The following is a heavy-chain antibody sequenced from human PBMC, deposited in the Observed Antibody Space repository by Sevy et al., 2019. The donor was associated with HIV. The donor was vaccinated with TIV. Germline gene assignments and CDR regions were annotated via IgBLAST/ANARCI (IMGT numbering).Heavy chain of an antibody. CDR2: IYTSGST. D-gene: IGHD6-13*01. CDR3: AGVGSSGSSWYNGFDY. Sequence: SETLSLTCTVSGGSISSYYWSWIRQPAGKGLEWIGRIYTSGSTNYNPSLKSRVTMSVDTSKNQFSLKLGSVTAADTAVYYCAGVGSSGSSWYNGFDYWGQGTLVTVSS. CDR1: GGSISSYY. J-gene: IGHJ4*02. V-gene: IGHV4-4*07.